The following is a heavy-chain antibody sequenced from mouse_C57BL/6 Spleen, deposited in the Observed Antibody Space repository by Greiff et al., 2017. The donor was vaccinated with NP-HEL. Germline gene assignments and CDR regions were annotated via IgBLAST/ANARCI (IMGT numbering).Heavy chain of an antibody. CDR2: INPNNGGT. J-gene: IGHJ3*01. D-gene: IGHD1-1*01. CDR3: ARSNYYGSSCFAY. V-gene: IGHV1-22*01. CDR1: GYTFTDYN. Sequence: EVQLQQSGPELVKPGASVKMSCKASGYTFTDYNMHWVKQSHGKSLEWIGYINPNNGGTSYNQKFKGKATLTVNKSSSTAYMELRSLTSEDSAVYDCARSNYYGSSCFAYWGQGALVTVSA.